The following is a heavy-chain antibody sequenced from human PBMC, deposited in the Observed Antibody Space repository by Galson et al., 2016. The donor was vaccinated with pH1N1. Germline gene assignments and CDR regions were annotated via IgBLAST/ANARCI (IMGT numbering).Heavy chain of an antibody. V-gene: IGHV4-59*01. CDR1: GGSISTYS. Sequence: SETLSLTCTVSGGSISTYSWSWIRQPPGKGLEWIGYIFYTGSTNYNPSLKSRVTISVGTSKNQFSLKLSSVTAADTAVYYCARTIAVAGAFNFDYWGQGTLVTVSS. D-gene: IGHD6-19*01. CDR3: ARTIAVAGAFNFDY. J-gene: IGHJ4*02. CDR2: IFYTGST.